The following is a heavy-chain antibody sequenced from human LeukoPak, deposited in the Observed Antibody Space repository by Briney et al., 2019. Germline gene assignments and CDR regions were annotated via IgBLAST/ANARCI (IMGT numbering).Heavy chain of an antibody. Sequence: SETLSLTCTVSGGSISSYYWSWIRQSPGKGLEWIGYIYYNGNTNYNPSLKSRVTISVDTSKNQFSLKLSSVTAADTAVYYCARGRWDFDYWGQGTLVTVSS. CDR1: GGSISSYY. J-gene: IGHJ4*02. CDR3: ARGRWDFDY. V-gene: IGHV4-59*01. D-gene: IGHD4-23*01. CDR2: IYYNGNT.